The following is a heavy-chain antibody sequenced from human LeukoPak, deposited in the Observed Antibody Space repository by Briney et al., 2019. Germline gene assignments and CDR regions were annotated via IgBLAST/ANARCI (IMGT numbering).Heavy chain of an antibody. J-gene: IGHJ4*02. Sequence: SETLSLTCTVSGGSISSGSYYWNWIRQPAGKGLEWIGRIYTSGSTSGSTNYNPSLMSRITISVDTSKNQFSLKLSSVTAADTAVYYCARYAADGRNLEYWGQGTLVTVSS. CDR2: IYTSGSTSGST. V-gene: IGHV4-61*02. CDR3: ARYAADGRNLEY. D-gene: IGHD5-24*01. CDR1: GGSISSGSYY.